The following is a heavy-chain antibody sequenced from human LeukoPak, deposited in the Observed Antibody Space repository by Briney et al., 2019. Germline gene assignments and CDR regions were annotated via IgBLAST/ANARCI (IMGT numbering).Heavy chain of an antibody. J-gene: IGHJ4*02. CDR1: GGSFSGYY. D-gene: IGHD2-15*01. CDR2: INHSGST. Sequence: SETLSLTCAVYGGSFSGYYWSWIRQPPGKGLEWIGEINHSGSTNYNPSLKSRVTISVDTSKNQFSLKLSSVTAADTAVYYCARARRIRYCSGGSCYSAYFDYWGQGTLVTVSS. V-gene: IGHV4-34*01. CDR3: ARARRIRYCSGGSCYSAYFDY.